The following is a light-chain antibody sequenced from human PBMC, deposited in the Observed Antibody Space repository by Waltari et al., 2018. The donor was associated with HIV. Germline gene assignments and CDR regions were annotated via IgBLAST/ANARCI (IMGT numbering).Light chain of an antibody. V-gene: IGLV1-47*01. CDR1: SSNIESNY. Sequence: QSVLTQPPSASGTPGQRVTISCSGSSSNIESNYVYWYQQLPGTAPKLLIYRNNQRPSGVPDRFSGYKSGTSASLAISGLRSEDEAEYYCAAWDDSLRGVFGGGTKLTVL. J-gene: IGLJ2*01. CDR3: AAWDDSLRGV. CDR2: RNN.